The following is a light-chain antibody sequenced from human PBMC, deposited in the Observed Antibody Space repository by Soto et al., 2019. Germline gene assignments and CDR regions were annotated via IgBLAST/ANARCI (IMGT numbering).Light chain of an antibody. Sequence: QSALTQPVSVSGSPGQSITISCTGTSSDVGGYNYVSWYQQDPGKAPKLMIYDVSNRPSGVSYRFSGSKSGNTASLTISGLQAEYEADYYCSSYISTSTPLVFGTGTKVTVL. CDR3: SSYISTSTPLV. CDR1: SSDVGGYNY. V-gene: IGLV2-14*01. J-gene: IGLJ1*01. CDR2: DVS.